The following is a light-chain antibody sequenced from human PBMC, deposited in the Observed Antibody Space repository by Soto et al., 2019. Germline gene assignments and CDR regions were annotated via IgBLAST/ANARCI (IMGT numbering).Light chain of an antibody. J-gene: IGKJ4*01. V-gene: IGKV1-27*01. CDR3: QKYDRAPLT. CDR2: AAS. Sequence: DIQMTQSPSSLSASIGDRVTITCRASQAISNYLAWFQQKPGKVPKLLIYAASTLRSGVPSRFSGSGSGTDFTLTISSLQPEDVATYYCQKYDRAPLTFGGGTKVEIK. CDR1: QAISNY.